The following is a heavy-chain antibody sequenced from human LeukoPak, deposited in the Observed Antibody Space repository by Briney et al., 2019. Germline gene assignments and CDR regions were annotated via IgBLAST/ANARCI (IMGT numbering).Heavy chain of an antibody. J-gene: IGHJ5*02. CDR3: ARDMSGSYSTRFDP. Sequence: GASVKVSCKASGYTFTTYGINWVRQAPGQGLEWMGWTSAYNGNTNYAQRFQGRVTMTTDTSTSTAYMELRSLRSDDTAVYYCARDMSGSYSTRFDPWGQGTLVTVSS. CDR2: TSAYNGNT. CDR1: GYTFTTYG. D-gene: IGHD1-26*01. V-gene: IGHV1-18*01.